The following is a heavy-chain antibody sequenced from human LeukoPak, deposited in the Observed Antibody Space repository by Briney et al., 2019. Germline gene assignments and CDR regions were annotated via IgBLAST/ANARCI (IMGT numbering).Heavy chain of an antibody. J-gene: IGHJ5*02. D-gene: IGHD3-22*01. Sequence: GESLKISCKASGYGFSSYWIGWLRQMPGKGLEWMGTIYPGHSDTKYSPSFQGQVTMSADRSINTAYLQWSSLKASDTAIYYCARAPLDSSGNHWGVWFDPWGQGTLVTVSS. CDR3: ARAPLDSSGNHWGVWFDP. CDR2: IYPGHSDT. V-gene: IGHV5-51*01. CDR1: GYGFSSYW.